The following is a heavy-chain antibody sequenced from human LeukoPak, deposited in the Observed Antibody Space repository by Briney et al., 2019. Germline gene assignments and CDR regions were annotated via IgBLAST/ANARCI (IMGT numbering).Heavy chain of an antibody. J-gene: IGHJ4*02. CDR3: ARDSGGYSYGPFDY. CDR2: ISYDGSNK. D-gene: IGHD5-18*01. CDR1: GFTFSSYA. Sequence: GGSLRLSCAASGFTFSSYAMHWVRQAPGKGLEWVAVISYDGSNKYYADSVKGRFTVSRDNSKNTLYLQMNSLRAEDTAVYYCARDSGGYSYGPFDYWGQGTLVTVSS. V-gene: IGHV3-30*04.